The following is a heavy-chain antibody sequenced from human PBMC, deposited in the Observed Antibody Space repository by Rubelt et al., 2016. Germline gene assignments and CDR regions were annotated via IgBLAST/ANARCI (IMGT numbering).Heavy chain of an antibody. D-gene: IGHD3-10*01. CDR3: ARGGLSELLWFGESRIDY. J-gene: IGHJ4*02. CDR1: GYTFPSYA. V-gene: IGHV1-3*01. CDR2: INAGNGNT. Sequence: QVQLVQSGAEVKKPGASVKVSCKASGYTFPSYAMHWVRQAPGQRLEWMGWINAGNGNTKYSQKFQGRVTITRDTAASTAYRELSSLRSEDTAVYYCARGGLSELLWFGESRIDYWGQGTLVTVSS.